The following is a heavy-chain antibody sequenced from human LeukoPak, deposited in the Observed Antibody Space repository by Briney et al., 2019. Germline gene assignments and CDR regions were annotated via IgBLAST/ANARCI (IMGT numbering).Heavy chain of an antibody. CDR2: IWYDGSNK. V-gene: IGHV3-33*06. J-gene: IGHJ6*03. CDR1: GFTFSSYG. D-gene: IGHD1-1*01. Sequence: GGSLRLSCAASGFTFSSYGMHWVRQAPGKGLEWVAVIWYDGSNKYYADSVKGRFTISRDNSKNTLYLQMNSLRAEDTAVYYCAKGEYDTYYYYMDVWGKGTTVTVSS. CDR3: AKGEYDTYYYYMDV.